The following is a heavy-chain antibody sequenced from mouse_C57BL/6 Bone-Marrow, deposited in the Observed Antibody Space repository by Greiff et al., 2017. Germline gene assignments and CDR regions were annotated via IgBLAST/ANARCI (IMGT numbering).Heavy chain of an antibody. CDR2: INPSTGGT. CDR3: ARRITTVVAKDYFDY. Sequence: VQLKESGPELVKPGASVKISCKASGYSFTGYYMNWVKQSPEKSLEWIGEINPSTGGTTYNQKFKAKATLTVDKSSSTAYMQLKSLTSEDSAVYYCARRITTVVAKDYFDYWGQGTTLTVSS. V-gene: IGHV1-42*01. D-gene: IGHD1-1*01. CDR1: GYSFTGYY. J-gene: IGHJ2*01.